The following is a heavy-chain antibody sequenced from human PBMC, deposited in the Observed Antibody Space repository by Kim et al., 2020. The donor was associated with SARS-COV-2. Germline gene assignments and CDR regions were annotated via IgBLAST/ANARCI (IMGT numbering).Heavy chain of an antibody. V-gene: IGHV4-59*01. D-gene: IGHD1-20*01. CDR3: AGYKWGQGGRGY. Sequence: NYNPALTSRLTISVDTSKSQFSLKLSSVTAADTAVYYCAGYKWGQGGRGYWGQGILVTVSS. J-gene: IGHJ4*02.